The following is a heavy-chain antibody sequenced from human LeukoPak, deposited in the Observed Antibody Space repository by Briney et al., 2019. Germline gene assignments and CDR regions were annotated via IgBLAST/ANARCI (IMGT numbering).Heavy chain of an antibody. CDR1: GGSIRSGGYY. CDR2: IYYSGST. D-gene: IGHD3-9*01. V-gene: IGHV4-39*01. Sequence: SETLSLTCTVSGGSIRSGGYYWGWIRQPPGKGLEWIATIYYSGSTYSNPSLKSRVSISVDTSKNQFSLKVTSVTAADTAVYYCARHDIVTGYYHCHFDYWGPGTLVTVSS. CDR3: ARHDIVTGYYHCHFDY. J-gene: IGHJ4*01.